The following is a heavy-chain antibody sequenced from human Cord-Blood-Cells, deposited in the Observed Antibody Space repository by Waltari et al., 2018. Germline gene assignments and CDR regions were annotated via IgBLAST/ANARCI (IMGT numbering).Heavy chain of an antibody. Sequence: QVQLVQPGAEVKKHGASVKVSCNVSGSTPTELSMHSVRPAPGNGLEWMGGFDPEDGETSYAQKFQGRVTMTEDTSTDTAYMELSSLRSEDTAVYYCATPYSGSYYYYYGMDVWGQGTTVTVSS. CDR3: ATPYSGSYYYYYGMDV. CDR2: FDPEDGET. CDR1: GSTPTELS. D-gene: IGHD1-26*01. V-gene: IGHV1-24*01. J-gene: IGHJ6*02.